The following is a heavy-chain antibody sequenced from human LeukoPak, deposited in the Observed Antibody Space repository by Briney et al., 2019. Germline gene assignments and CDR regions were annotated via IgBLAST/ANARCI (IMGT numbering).Heavy chain of an antibody. Sequence: PSETLSLTCNVSGGSISSGSYCWSWIRQPAGKGLEWIGHIHISGNTNYNPSLKSRVTISVDTSKNQFSLKLSSVTAADTAVYYCARSGLSRFGFWGQGTLVTVSS. CDR2: IHISGNT. CDR3: ARSGLSRFGF. V-gene: IGHV4-61*09. J-gene: IGHJ4*02. D-gene: IGHD2/OR15-2a*01. CDR1: GGSISSGSYC.